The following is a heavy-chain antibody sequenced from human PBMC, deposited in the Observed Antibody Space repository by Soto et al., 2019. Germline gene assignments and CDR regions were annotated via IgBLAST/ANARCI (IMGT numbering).Heavy chain of an antibody. CDR3: ARANVGPPGGGSWTMPFDF. V-gene: IGHV4-4*07. CDR1: GDSVSNYY. Sequence: SETLSLTCSVSGDSVSNYYWSWFRQPAGKGLEWIGRIYTGGSTNYNPSLKSRVTLSVDTSNNQFSLRLTSVTAADTAVYYCARANVGPPGGGSWTMPFDFWGQGTLVTVSS. J-gene: IGHJ4*02. D-gene: IGHD2-15*01. CDR2: IYTGGST.